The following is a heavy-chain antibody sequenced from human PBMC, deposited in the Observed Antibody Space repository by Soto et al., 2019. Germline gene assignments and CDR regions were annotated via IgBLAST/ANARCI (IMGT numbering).Heavy chain of an antibody. D-gene: IGHD3-3*01. CDR1: GGSISSSSYY. CDR2: IYYSGST. J-gene: IGHJ6*02. Sequence: PSETLSLTCTASGGSISSSSYYWGWIRQPPGKGLEWIGSIYYSGSTYYNPSLKSRVTISVDTSKNQFSLKLSSVTAADTAVYYCAKGRRITIFGVVAGYYGMDVWGQGTTVTVSS. V-gene: IGHV4-39*01. CDR3: AKGRRITIFGVVAGYYGMDV.